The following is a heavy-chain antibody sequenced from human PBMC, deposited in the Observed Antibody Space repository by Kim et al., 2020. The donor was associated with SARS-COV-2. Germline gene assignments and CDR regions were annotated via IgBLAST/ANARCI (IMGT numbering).Heavy chain of an antibody. D-gene: IGHD6-19*01. CDR2: IYYIGST. CDR1: FASVSSGNYY. V-gene: IGHV4-61*01. J-gene: IGHJ4*02. CDR3: ATESGGSGWYFDY. Sequence: SETLSLTCTVSFASVSSGNYYWSWIRQSPEKGLEWIGYIYYIGSTNYNPSLKSRVTISVDTSKNQFSLKLSSVTSADTAVYYCATESGGSGWYFDYWGQGTLVTVSS.